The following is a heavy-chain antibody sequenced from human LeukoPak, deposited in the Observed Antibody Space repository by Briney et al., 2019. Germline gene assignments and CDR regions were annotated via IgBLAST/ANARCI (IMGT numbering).Heavy chain of an antibody. J-gene: IGHJ3*02. Sequence: PGGSLRLSCAASGFTFSSYEMNWVRQAPGKGLEWVSYISSSGSTIYYADSVKGRFTISRDNAKNSLYLQMNSLRAEDTAVYYCARVVSAAGPFGRWAPDAFDIWGQGTMVTVSS. V-gene: IGHV3-48*03. CDR1: GFTFSSYE. CDR2: ISSSGSTI. D-gene: IGHD6-13*01. CDR3: ARVVSAAGPFGRWAPDAFDI.